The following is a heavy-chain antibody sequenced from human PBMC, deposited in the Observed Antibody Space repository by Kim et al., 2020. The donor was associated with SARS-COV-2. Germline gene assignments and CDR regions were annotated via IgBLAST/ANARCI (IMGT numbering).Heavy chain of an antibody. J-gene: IGHJ4*02. CDR3: AKKERVVAATRGFSDY. Sequence: GGSLRLSCAASGFTFSSYAMSWVRQAPGKGLEWVSAISGSGGSTYYADSVKGRFTISRDNSKNTLYLQMNSLRAEDTAVYYCAKKERVVAATRGFSDYWGQGTLVTVSS. CDR1: GFTFSSYA. CDR2: ISGSGGST. V-gene: IGHV3-23*01. D-gene: IGHD2-15*01.